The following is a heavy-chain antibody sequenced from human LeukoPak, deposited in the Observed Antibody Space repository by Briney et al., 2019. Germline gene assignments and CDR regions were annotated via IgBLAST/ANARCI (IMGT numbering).Heavy chain of an antibody. CDR2: IYHSGST. Sequence: SQTLSLTCTVSGGSISSGGYYWSWIRQPPGKGLEWIGYIYHSGSTYYNPSLKSRVTISVDRSKNQFSLKLSSVTAADTAVYYCARDRSGEQLVDYWGQGTPVTVSS. CDR3: ARDRSGEQLVDY. D-gene: IGHD6-6*01. V-gene: IGHV4-30-2*01. CDR1: GGSISSGGYY. J-gene: IGHJ4*02.